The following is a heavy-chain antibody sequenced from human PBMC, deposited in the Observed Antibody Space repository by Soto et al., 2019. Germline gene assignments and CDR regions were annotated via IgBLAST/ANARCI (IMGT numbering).Heavy chain of an antibody. CDR2: IFPSDSDT. V-gene: IGHV5-51*01. CDR1: GNXFTTSW. D-gene: IGHD6-25*01. J-gene: IGHJ6*04. CDR3: ARLGSGLDV. Sequence: GESLKISCQGSGNXFTTSWIAWVRQTPGKGLEWMGIIFPSDSDTRYSPSFQGQVTISVDRSISTTYLHWSSLKASDTAMYYCARLGSGLDVWGEGTTVTVSS.